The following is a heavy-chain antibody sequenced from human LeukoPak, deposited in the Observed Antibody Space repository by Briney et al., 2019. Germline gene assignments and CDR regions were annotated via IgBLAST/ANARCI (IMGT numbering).Heavy chain of an antibody. D-gene: IGHD5-18*01. CDR2: ISVYNGNT. Sequence: ASVKVSCKASGYTFSIYGFSWVRQAPGQGLEWMGWISVYNGNTNYAQKFQGRVTMTTDTSTSTAYMELRSLRSDDTAVYYCARGVSYGVTYYYYYMDVWGKGTTVTISS. V-gene: IGHV1-18*01. J-gene: IGHJ6*03. CDR1: GYTFSIYG. CDR3: ARGVSYGVTYYYYYMDV.